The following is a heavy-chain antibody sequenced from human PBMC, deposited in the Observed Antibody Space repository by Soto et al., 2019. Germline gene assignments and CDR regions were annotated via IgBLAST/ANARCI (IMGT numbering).Heavy chain of an antibody. J-gene: IGHJ6*02. CDR1: GGSISSGGYY. D-gene: IGHD2-15*01. V-gene: IGHV4-31*03. Sequence: SETLSLTCTVSGGSISSGGYYWSWIRQHPGKGLEWIGYIYYSGSTYYNPSLKSRVTISVDTSKNQFSLKLSSVTAADTAVYYCARGDCSGGSCYYYGMDVWGQGTTVTVSS. CDR3: ARGDCSGGSCYYYGMDV. CDR2: IYYSGST.